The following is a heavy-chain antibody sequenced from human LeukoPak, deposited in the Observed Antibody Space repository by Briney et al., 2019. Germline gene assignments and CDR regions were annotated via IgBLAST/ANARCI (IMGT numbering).Heavy chain of an antibody. CDR2: IYYSGST. CDR1: GGSFSGYY. D-gene: IGHD2/OR15-2a*01. V-gene: IGHV4-59*01. Sequence: SETLSLTCAVYGGSFSGYYWSWIRQPPGKGLEWIGYIYYSGSTNYNPSLKSRVTISVDTSKNQFSLKLSSVTAADTAVYYCARLLTTEGDWFDPWGQGTLVTVSS. J-gene: IGHJ5*02. CDR3: ARLLTTEGDWFDP.